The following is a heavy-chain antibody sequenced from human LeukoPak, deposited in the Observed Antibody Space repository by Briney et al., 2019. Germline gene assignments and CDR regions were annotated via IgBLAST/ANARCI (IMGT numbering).Heavy chain of an antibody. V-gene: IGHV4-39*01. Sequence: SETLSLTCTVSGGSISSSIYYWGWIRQSPGKGLEWIGSIYYSGSTYYNPSLKSRVTISVDTSKNQLSLKLSSVTAADTAVYYCARLDYDILTGYGYFDLWGRGTLVTVSS. J-gene: IGHJ2*01. CDR2: IYYSGST. D-gene: IGHD3-9*01. CDR1: GGSISSSIYY. CDR3: ARLDYDILTGYGYFDL.